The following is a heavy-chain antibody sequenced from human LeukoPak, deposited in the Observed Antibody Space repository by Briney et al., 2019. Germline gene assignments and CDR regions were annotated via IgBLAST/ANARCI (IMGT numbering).Heavy chain of an antibody. CDR3: AKGGGFDWLNYYYMDV. D-gene: IGHD3-9*01. V-gene: IGHV3-23*01. Sequence: ETLSLTCTVSGGSISSGGYYWSWIRQSAGKGPEWVSGFSGSEDSAYYADSVKGRFTISRDNSKNTLYLQMSSLRAEDTAVYYCAKGGGFDWLNYYYMDVWGKGTTVIISS. CDR2: FSGSEDSA. CDR1: GGSISSGGYY. J-gene: IGHJ6*03.